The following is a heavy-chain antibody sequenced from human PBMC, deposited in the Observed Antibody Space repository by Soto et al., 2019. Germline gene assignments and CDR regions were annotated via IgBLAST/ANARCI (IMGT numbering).Heavy chain of an antibody. CDR1: GFTFSSYE. CDR3: AIIRDGYNY. V-gene: IGHV3-48*03. Sequence: PGGSLRLSCAASGFTFSSYEMNWVRQAPGKGLEWVSYISSSGSTIYYADSVKGRFTISRDNAKNSLYLQMNRLRAEDTAVYYCAIIRDGYNYWGQGTLVTVSS. J-gene: IGHJ4*02. CDR2: ISSSGSTI. D-gene: IGHD5-12*01.